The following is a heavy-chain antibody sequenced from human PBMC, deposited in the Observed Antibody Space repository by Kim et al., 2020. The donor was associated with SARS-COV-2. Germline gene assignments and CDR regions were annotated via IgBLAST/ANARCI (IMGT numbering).Heavy chain of an antibody. CDR2: ISYDGSNK. CDR1: GFTFSSYA. D-gene: IGHD3-22*01. CDR3: ARVYPDYDKSDY. J-gene: IGHJ4*02. V-gene: IGHV3-30*04. Sequence: GGSLRLSCAASGFTFSSYAMHWVRQAPGKGLEWVAVISYDGSNKYYADSVKGRFTISRDNSKNTLYLQMNSLRAEDTAVYYCARVYPDYDKSDYWGQGTLVTVSS.